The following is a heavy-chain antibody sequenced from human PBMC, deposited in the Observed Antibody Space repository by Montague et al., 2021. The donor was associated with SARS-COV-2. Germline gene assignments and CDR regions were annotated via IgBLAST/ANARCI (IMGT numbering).Heavy chain of an antibody. V-gene: IGHV4-34*01. CDR2: INHSGST. Sequence: SETLSLTCAVYGGSFSGYSWNWIRQPPGKGLEWIGEINHSGSTKYNPSLKTRVTLSLGTPKNQFSLKLSSVTAADTAVYYCARAQNTCFIANCVNYFEVWGLGALVTVSS. D-gene: IGHD1-1*01. J-gene: IGHJ4*02. CDR1: GGSFSGYS. CDR3: ARAQNTCFIANCVNYFEV.